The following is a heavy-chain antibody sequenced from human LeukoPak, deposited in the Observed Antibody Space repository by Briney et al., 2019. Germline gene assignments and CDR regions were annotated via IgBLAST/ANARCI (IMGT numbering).Heavy chain of an antibody. CDR1: GFTFSTYG. CDR3: AKGYYFDILSGYSSLDS. V-gene: IGHV3-23*01. CDR2: ISGSGGST. Sequence: GGSLRLSCEASGFTFSTYGMSWVRQAPGKGLEWVSAISGSGGSTYYADSVKGRVTISRDNSKNTLYLQVNSLRAEDTAAYYCAKGYYFDILSGYSSLDSWGQGTLVTVSS. J-gene: IGHJ4*02. D-gene: IGHD3-9*01.